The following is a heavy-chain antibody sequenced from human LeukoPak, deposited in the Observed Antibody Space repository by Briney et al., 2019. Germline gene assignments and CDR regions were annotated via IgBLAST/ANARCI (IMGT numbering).Heavy chain of an antibody. CDR3: ARVRYCSTNRCYDREFDN. V-gene: IGHV4-59*01. CDR1: GGSISSYY. CDR2: IYYSGNT. D-gene: IGHD2-2*01. J-gene: IGHJ4*02. Sequence: SETLSLTCTVSGGSISSYYWSWIRQPPGKGLEWIGYIYYSGNTNYNPSLKSRVTISVDTSKNQFSLKLNSETAADTAVYYCARVRYCSTNRCYDREFDNWGQGTLVTVSS.